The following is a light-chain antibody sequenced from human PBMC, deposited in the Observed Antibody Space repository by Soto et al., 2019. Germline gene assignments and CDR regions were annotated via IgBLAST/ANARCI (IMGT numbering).Light chain of an antibody. CDR1: QSVNSNY. Sequence: EIVLTQSPGTLCLSPGERATLSCRASQSVNSNYVAWYQQKPGQAPRLLIYGASSRATGIPDRFSGSGSGTDFTLTISRLEPEDFAVYYCQQYGSSPYTFGQGTKLEIK. CDR3: QQYGSSPYT. V-gene: IGKV3-20*01. J-gene: IGKJ2*01. CDR2: GAS.